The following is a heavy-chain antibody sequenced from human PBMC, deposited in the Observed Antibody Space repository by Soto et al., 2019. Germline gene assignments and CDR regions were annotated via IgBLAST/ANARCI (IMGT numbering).Heavy chain of an antibody. D-gene: IGHD3-9*01. CDR3: ARGLYDILTGYYYYFDY. V-gene: IGHV1-69*13. Sequence: GASVKVSCKASGGTFSSYAISWVRQAPGQGLEWMGGIIPIFGTANYAQKFQGRVTITADESTSTAYMELSSLRSEDTAVYYCARGLYDILTGYYYYFDYWGQGTLVTVSS. CDR1: GGTFSSYA. CDR2: IIPIFGTA. J-gene: IGHJ4*02.